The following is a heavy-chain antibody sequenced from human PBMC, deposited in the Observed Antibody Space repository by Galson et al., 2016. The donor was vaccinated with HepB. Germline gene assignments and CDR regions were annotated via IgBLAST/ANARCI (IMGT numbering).Heavy chain of an antibody. CDR1: GFTFSDYT. CDR2: ISSRNIYK. Sequence: SLRLSCAASGFTFSDYTMNWVRQAPGKGLEWVSSISSRNIYKFHADSVKGRFTISRDNAKNSLYLQMNSLRVEDTAVYYCVSGLYRYYWGQGTLVTVPS. CDR3: VSGLYRYY. D-gene: IGHD6-19*01. J-gene: IGHJ4*02. V-gene: IGHV3-21*04.